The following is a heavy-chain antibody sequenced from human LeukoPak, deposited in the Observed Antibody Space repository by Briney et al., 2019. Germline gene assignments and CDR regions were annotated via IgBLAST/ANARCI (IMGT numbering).Heavy chain of an antibody. CDR1: GYTFTGYY. CDR2: INPNSGGT. J-gene: IGHJ4*02. CDR3: ARDPGYSYSY. Sequence: ASVTVSCKASGYTFTGYYMHWVRQAPGQGLEWMGWINPNSGGTTYAQKFQGRVTMTRDTSISTVDMELSRLSSDDTAVYYCARDPGYSYSYWGQGTLVTVSS. V-gene: IGHV1-2*02. D-gene: IGHD5-18*01.